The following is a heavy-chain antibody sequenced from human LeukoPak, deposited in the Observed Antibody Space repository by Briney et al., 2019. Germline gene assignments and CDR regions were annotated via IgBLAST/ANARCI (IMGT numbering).Heavy chain of an antibody. CDR1: GVSITSSDYY. D-gene: IGHD5-12*01. J-gene: IGHJ4*02. Sequence: SETLSLTCSVCGVSITSSDYYGGWIRQPRGRGGEWIVSIYSRGTNYYNPSLKTPVTISVHTSTNQLSLKMSSVTAADTAVYYCARSLITSGYAPPEFDSWGQGALVTVSS. CDR2: IYSRGTN. V-gene: IGHV4-39*01. CDR3: ARSLITSGYAPPEFDS.